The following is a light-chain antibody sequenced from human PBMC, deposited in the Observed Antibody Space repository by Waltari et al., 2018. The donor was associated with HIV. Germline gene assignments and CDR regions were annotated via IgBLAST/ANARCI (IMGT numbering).Light chain of an antibody. Sequence: QSALTHPASASGSPEQSITISCTGTSSDVGAYDYVSCYQQHPGKVPKLLIYDVYTRPTRISNCLSGPKSGKSASPTMSGLRDEDEAEDYRASFTRGAVNLFVPGLKVHVL. CDR2: DVY. CDR3: ASFTRGAVNL. V-gene: IGLV2-14*03. CDR1: SSDVGAYDY. J-gene: IGLJ1*01.